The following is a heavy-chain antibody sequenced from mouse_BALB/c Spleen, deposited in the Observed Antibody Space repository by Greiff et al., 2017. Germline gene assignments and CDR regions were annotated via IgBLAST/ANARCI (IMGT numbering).Heavy chain of an antibody. Sequence: EVKLVESGGGLVKPGGSLKLSCAASGFAFSSYDMSWVRQTPEKRLEWVAYISSGGGSTYYPDTVKGRFTISRDNAKNTLYLQMSSLKSEDTAMYYCASANSYFAYWGQGTLVTVSA. V-gene: IGHV5-12-1*01. CDR1: GFAFSSYD. D-gene: IGHD4-1*01. J-gene: IGHJ3*01. CDR2: ISSGGGST. CDR3: ASANSYFAY.